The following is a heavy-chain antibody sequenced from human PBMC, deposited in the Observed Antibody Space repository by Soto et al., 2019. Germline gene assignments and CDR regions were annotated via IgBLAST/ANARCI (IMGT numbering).Heavy chain of an antibody. V-gene: IGHV3-30*18. Sequence: GGSLRLSCAASGFTFSSYGMHWVRQAPGKGLEWVAVISYDGSNKYYADSVKGRFTISRDNSKNTLYLQMNSLRAEDTAVYYCAKDQDNSSPDYYYYYGRDVWGQGTTVTVSS. J-gene: IGHJ6*02. D-gene: IGHD1-20*01. CDR2: ISYDGSNK. CDR1: GFTFSSYG. CDR3: AKDQDNSSPDYYYYYGRDV.